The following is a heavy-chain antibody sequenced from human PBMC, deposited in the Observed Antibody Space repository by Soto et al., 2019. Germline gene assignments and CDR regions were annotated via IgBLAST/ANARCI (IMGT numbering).Heavy chain of an antibody. J-gene: IGHJ6*02. Sequence: GESLKISCKGSGYSFTSYWISWVRQMPGKGLEWMGRIDPSDSYTNYSPSFQGHVTISADKSISTAYLQWSSLKASDTAMYYCALAGGSGTFWQGYYYGMDVWGQGTTVTV. CDR1: GYSFTSYW. D-gene: IGHD3-10*01. CDR3: ALAGGSGTFWQGYYYGMDV. V-gene: IGHV5-10-1*01. CDR2: IDPSDSYT.